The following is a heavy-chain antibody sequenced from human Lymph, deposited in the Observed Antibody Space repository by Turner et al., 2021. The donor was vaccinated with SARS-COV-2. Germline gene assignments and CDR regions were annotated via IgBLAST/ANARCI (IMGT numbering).Heavy chain of an antibody. CDR3: AKGSQCGWLFPYYFDS. CDR2: ISVSGGST. V-gene: IGHV3-23*01. J-gene: IGHJ4*02. D-gene: IGHD3-22*01. CDR1: GCTFTSYA. Sequence: EVQLLASGGGLVQPGGSLRLSCAASGCTFTSYAMSWVRKGQGTGLGWVSAISVSGGSTYYADSVKGRFTISRDNSKNTLYLQMNSLRAEDAAVYYCAKGSQCGWLFPYYFDSWGQGTLVTVSS.